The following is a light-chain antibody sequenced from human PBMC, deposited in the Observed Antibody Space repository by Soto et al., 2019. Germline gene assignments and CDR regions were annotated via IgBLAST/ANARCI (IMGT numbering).Light chain of an antibody. Sequence: QSGLTQPPSVSAAPGQKVTISCSGSSSNIGNKYVSWYQQLPGTAPKLLIYDNNKRPSGIPDRFSGSKSGTSATLGITGLQTEDEADYYCGTWDSSMSAVVFGGGTQLTVL. J-gene: IGLJ2*01. V-gene: IGLV1-51*01. CDR2: DNN. CDR3: GTWDSSMSAVV. CDR1: SSNIGNKY.